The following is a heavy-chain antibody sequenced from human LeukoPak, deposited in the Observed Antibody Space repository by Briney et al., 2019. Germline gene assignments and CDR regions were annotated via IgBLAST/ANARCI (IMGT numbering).Heavy chain of an antibody. D-gene: IGHD3-10*01. Sequence: ASVKVSCKASGYTFTSYYMHWVRLAPGQGLEWMGIINPSGGSTSYAQKFQGRVTMTRDTSTSTVYMELSSLRSEDTAVYYCARDAAFGELVIWGQGTLVTVSS. J-gene: IGHJ4*02. CDR3: ARDAAFGELVI. CDR2: INPSGGST. V-gene: IGHV1-46*01. CDR1: GYTFTSYY.